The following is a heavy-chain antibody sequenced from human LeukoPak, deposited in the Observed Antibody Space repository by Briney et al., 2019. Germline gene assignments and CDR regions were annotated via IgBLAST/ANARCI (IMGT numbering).Heavy chain of an antibody. CDR2: ISSNGGST. J-gene: IGHJ5*02. CDR3: ARSAATRGGFNWFDP. D-gene: IGHD2-15*01. CDR1: GFTFSSYA. Sequence: GGSLRLSCAASGFTFSSYAVHWVRQAPGKGLEYVSAISSNGGSTYYANSVKGRFTISRDNSKNTLYLQMGSLRAEDMAVYYCARSAATRGGFNWFDPWGQGTLVTVSS. V-gene: IGHV3-64*01.